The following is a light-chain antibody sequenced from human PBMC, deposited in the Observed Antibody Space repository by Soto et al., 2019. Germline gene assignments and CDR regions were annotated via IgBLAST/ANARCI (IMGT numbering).Light chain of an antibody. Sequence: QLTQSPSSLSASVGDRVTITCRASQDITNYLGWYQQRSGKAPRLLLYAASTLQRGVPSRFSGSGSGTDFTLTISSRQTEDLATYDCQHLTWTCGQGTTLEIK. CDR1: QDITNY. CDR3: QHLTWT. CDR2: AAS. V-gene: IGKV1-9*01. J-gene: IGKJ2*01.